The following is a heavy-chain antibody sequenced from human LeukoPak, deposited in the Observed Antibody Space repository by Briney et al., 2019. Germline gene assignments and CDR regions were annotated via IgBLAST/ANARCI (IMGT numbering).Heavy chain of an antibody. J-gene: IGHJ6*03. CDR1: GYTFTSYA. CDR2: INTNTGNP. CDR3: ARASGNCGGDCGRRYYYYMDV. D-gene: IGHD2-21*02. Sequence: ASVKVSCKASGYTFTSYAMNWVRQAPGQGLEWMGWINTNTGNPTYAQGFTGRFVFSLDTSVSTAYLQISSLKAEDTAVYYCARASGNCGGDCGRRYYYYMDVWGKGTTVTVSS. V-gene: IGHV7-4-1*02.